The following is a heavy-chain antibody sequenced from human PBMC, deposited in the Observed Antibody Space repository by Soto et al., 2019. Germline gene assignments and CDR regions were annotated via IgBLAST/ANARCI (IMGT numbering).Heavy chain of an antibody. Sequence: PGGSLRPSCAASGFTFSTNGMHWVRRAPGKGLEWVAVISYDGSHKNYADSGKGRFTISRDNSKNTLYLEMNSLGGEDTAVYSCVGMTPQPPWGQGTLVTVSS. V-gene: IGHV3-30*03. CDR1: GFTFSTNG. CDR3: VGMTPQPP. D-gene: IGHD2-15*01. CDR2: ISYDGSHK. J-gene: IGHJ5*02.